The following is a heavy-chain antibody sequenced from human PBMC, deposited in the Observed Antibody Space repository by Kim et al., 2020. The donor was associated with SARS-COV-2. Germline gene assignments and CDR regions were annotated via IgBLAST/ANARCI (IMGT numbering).Heavy chain of an antibody. J-gene: IGHJ4*02. D-gene: IGHD6-19*01. Sequence: GGSLRLSCAATGFTLADSVMHWVRQAPGKGLEWVALVSGDGGTPYYADSVKGRFTISRDNSKDSLYLQMPSLRTDDTTFYYCSKASGWLPRYWGQGTLVTVS. CDR3: SKASGWLPRY. CDR1: GFTLADSV. V-gene: IGHV3-43*02. CDR2: VSGDGGTP.